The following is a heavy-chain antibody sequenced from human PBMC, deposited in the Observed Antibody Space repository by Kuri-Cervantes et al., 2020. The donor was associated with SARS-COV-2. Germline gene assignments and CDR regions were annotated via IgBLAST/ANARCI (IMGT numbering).Heavy chain of an antibody. D-gene: IGHD3-3*01. CDR2: INHSGST. Sequence: GSLRLSCTVSGGSISSYYWSWIRQPPGKGLEWIGEINHSGSTNYNPSLKSRVTISVDTSKNQFSLKLSSVTAADTAVYYCARRSTSTTIFGVVNINPFDYWGQGTLVTVSS. CDR3: ARRSTSTTIFGVVNINPFDY. V-gene: IGHV4-34*01. CDR1: GGSISSYY. J-gene: IGHJ4*02.